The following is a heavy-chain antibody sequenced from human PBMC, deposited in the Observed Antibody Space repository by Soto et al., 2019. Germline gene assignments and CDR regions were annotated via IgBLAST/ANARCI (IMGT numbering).Heavy chain of an antibody. CDR1: GFTFSSYA. CDR2: ISGSGGST. CDR3: AKAEGRLQLGHFDI. Sequence: PGESLKISCAAPGFTFSSYAMSWVRQAPGKGLEWVSAISGSGGSTYYADSVKGRFTISRDNSKNTLYLQMNSLRAEDTAVYYCAKAEGRLQLGHFDIWGQGTMVTVS. D-gene: IGHD6-6*01. V-gene: IGHV3-23*01. J-gene: IGHJ3*02.